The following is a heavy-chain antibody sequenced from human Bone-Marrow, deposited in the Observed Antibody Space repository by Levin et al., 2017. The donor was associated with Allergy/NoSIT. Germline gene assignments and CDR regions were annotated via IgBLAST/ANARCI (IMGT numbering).Heavy chain of an antibody. D-gene: IGHD3-22*01. V-gene: IGHV4-59*01. J-gene: IGHJ5*02. CDR1: GGSMRNYY. CDR3: ARAAGHYYDSAVEDPNWFDR. Sequence: ASETLSLTCNVSGGSMRNYYWSWIRQPAGKGLEWIGYIYHSGRTTYNPSLRSRVTISLDSSKRQFSLKVTSVTAADTAVYYCARAAGHYYDSAVEDPNWFDRWGQGTLVTVTS. CDR2: IYHSGRT.